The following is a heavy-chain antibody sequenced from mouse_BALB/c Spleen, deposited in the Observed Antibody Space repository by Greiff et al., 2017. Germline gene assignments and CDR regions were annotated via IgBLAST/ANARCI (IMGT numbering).Heavy chain of an antibody. CDR1: GYSITSDYA. D-gene: IGHD2-12*01. CDR2: ISYSGST. V-gene: IGHV3-2*02. Sequence: EVKLVESGPGLVKPSQSLSLTCTVTGYSITSDYAWNWIRQFPGNKLEWMGYISYSGSTSYNPSLKSRISITRDTSKNQFFLQLNSVTTEDTATYYCARGTYTYAMDYWGQGTSVTVSS. J-gene: IGHJ4*01. CDR3: ARGTYTYAMDY.